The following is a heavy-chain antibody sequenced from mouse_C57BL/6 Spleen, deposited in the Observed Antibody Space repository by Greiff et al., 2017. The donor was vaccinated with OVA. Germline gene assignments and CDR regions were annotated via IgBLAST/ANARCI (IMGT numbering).Heavy chain of an antibody. CDR1: GFSFNTYA. D-gene: IGHD1-1*01. CDR2: IRSKSNNYAT. J-gene: IGHJ2*01. CDR3: VSDYYGSPSGY. Sequence: EVQGVESGGGLVQPKGSLKLSCAASGFSFNTYAMNWVRQAPGKGLEWVARIRSKSNNYATYYADSVKDRFTISRDDSESMLYLQMNNLKTEDTAMYYCVSDYYGSPSGYWGQGTTLTVSS. V-gene: IGHV10-1*01.